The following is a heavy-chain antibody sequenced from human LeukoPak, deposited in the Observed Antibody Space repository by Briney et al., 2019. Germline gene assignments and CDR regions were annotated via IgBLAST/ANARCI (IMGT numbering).Heavy chain of an antibody. Sequence: ASVKVSCKASGYTFTSYGISWVRQAPGQGLEWMGWISAYNGNTNYAQKLQGRVTMTTDTSTSTAYMELRSLRSDDTAVYYCARDTYYYDSSGYYSFDYWGQGTLVTVSS. CDR2: ISAYNGNT. D-gene: IGHD3-22*01. J-gene: IGHJ4*02. CDR3: ARDTYYYDSSGYYSFDY. V-gene: IGHV1-18*01. CDR1: GYTFTSYG.